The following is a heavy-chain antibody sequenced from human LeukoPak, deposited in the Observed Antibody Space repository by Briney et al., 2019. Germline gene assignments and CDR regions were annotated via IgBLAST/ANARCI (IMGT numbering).Heavy chain of an antibody. D-gene: IGHD6-19*01. CDR3: AKGGSGWYKYDP. CDR2: ISGSGGTT. J-gene: IGHJ5*02. Sequence: GGSLRLSCAASGFTFSSYAMRWVRQAPGKGLEWVSAISGSGGTTYYADSVKGRFTISRDNSKNTLYLQMDSLRGEDTAVYYCAKGGSGWYKYDPWGQGTLVSVSS. V-gene: IGHV3-23*01. CDR1: GFTFSSYA.